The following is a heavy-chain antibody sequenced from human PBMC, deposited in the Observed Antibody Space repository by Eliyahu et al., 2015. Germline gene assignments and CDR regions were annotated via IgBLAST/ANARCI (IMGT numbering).Heavy chain of an antibody. J-gene: IGHJ5*02. D-gene: IGHD2-8*01. CDR1: GFAFDEYA. CDR2: IGADGDST. V-gene: IGHV3-43*02. Sequence: EVQLVESGGGVVQPGGSLRLSXAASGFAFDEYAXLWIRQRPGEGLEWVSLIGADGDSTNYADSVEGRFTISRDNSQKSLYLQMNSLTTEDTAFYFCVKEVYTRCTMCPYDAWGQGTLVTVSS. CDR3: VKEVYTRCTMCPYDA.